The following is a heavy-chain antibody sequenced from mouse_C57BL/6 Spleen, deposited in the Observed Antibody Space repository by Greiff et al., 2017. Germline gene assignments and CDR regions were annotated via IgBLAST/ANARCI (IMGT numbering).Heavy chain of an antibody. Sequence: EVQLQQSVAELVRPGASVKLSCTASGFNIKNTYMHWVKQRPEQGLEWIGRIDPANGNTKYAPKFQGKATIPADPSSKTAYLQLSSLPSEDTAIYCGARTVVAHDYAMDYWGQGTSVTGSS. D-gene: IGHD1-1*01. CDR1: GFNIKNTY. J-gene: IGHJ4*01. V-gene: IGHV14-3*01. CDR3: ARTVVAHDYAMDY. CDR2: IDPANGNT.